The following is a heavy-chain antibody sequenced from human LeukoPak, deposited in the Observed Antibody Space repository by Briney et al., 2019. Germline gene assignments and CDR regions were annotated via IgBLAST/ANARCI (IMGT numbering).Heavy chain of an antibody. CDR2: ISSSSSYI. V-gene: IGHV3-21*01. Sequence: PGGSLRLSCAASGFTFSSYSMNWVRQAPGKGLEWVSPISSSSSYIYYADSVKGRFTISRDNAKSSLYLQMNSLRAEDTAVYYCARDNAVVAAYDYWGQGTLVTVSS. CDR3: ARDNAVVAAYDY. J-gene: IGHJ4*02. D-gene: IGHD2-15*01. CDR1: GFTFSSYS.